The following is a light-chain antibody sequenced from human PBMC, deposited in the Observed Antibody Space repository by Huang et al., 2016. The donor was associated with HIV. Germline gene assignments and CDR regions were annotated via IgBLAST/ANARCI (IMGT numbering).Light chain of an antibody. J-gene: IGKJ2*01. CDR3: QQYYISPPT. Sequence: DIVMTQSPDSLAVSLGERATINCKSSQSVLSRPTNKTYFAWYQQRPGQSPILLIYWAPTRRSGVPDRFRASGSGTHFTLTISSLQAEDVAFYYCQQYYISPPTFGQGTKLEI. CDR2: WAP. V-gene: IGKV4-1*01. CDR1: QSVLSRPTNKTY.